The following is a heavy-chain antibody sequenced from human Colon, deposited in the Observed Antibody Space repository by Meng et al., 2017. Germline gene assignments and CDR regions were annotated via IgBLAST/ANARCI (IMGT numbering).Heavy chain of an antibody. CDR2: IHPSGST. CDR1: GGSFSDYY. V-gene: IGHV4-34*01. D-gene: IGHD3-9*01. J-gene: IGHJ4*02. Sequence: GPGLLSPSGTSSLTSAVQGGSFSDYYLTWIRQPPGKGLEWVGEIHPSGSTYYSPSLQSRVTITLDTSKNQFSLTLSSMTAADTAVYYCARGVDWAKSGNFWGQGTLVTVSS. CDR3: ARGVDWAKSGNF.